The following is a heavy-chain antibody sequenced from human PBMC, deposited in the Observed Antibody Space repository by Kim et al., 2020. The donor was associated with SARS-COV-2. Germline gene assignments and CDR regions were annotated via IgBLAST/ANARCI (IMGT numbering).Heavy chain of an antibody. J-gene: IGHJ6*02. CDR2: INAGNGNT. Sequence: ASVKVSCKASGYTFTSYAMHWVRQAPGQRLEWMGWINAGNGNTKYSQKFQGRVTITRDTSASTAYMELSSLRSEDTAVYYCARDYYQNYDILTGYLGTDYDYFGMDVWGQGTTVTVSS. V-gene: IGHV1-3*01. D-gene: IGHD3-9*01. CDR1: GYTFTSYA. CDR3: ARDYYQNYDILTGYLGTDYDYFGMDV.